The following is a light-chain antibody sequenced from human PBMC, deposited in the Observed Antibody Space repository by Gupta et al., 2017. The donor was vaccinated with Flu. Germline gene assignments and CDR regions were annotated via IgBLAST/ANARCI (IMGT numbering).Light chain of an antibody. V-gene: IGLV2-14*01. J-gene: IGLJ3*02. CDR1: SSDVGFDIY. Sequence: SITISCTGTSSDVGFDIYISWYQQHPGKAPKLLIYEVNNRPSGVSNRFSGSKSGNTASLAISGLQAEDEADYYCSSFTETNARVFGGGTKVTVL. CDR2: EVN. CDR3: SSFTETNARV.